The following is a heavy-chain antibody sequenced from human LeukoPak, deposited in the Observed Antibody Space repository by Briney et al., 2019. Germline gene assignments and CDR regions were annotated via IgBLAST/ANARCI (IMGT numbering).Heavy chain of an antibody. J-gene: IGHJ6*03. V-gene: IGHV4-39*01. Sequence: SETLSLTCSVSGFSLTSTNYYWAWLRQPPGRGLEWVGTIFNSGTTYYNTSLKSRLTISLDTSQNQFSLKLSSVTAADTAVYYCARIGDIYYYYYYMDVWGKGTTVTVSS. CDR3: ARIGDIYYYYYYMDV. D-gene: IGHD5-12*01. CDR1: GFSLTSTNYY. CDR2: IFNSGTT.